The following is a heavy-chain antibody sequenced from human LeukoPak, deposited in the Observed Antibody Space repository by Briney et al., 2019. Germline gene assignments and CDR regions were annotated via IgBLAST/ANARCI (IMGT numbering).Heavy chain of an antibody. D-gene: IGHD2-15*01. CDR3: TRAGQGSVLDY. Sequence: GGSLRPSCAASGFTFRSYGFHWVRQAPGKGLEWVAVIWYDGRNKYYADSVKGRFTISRDNSKNTVYLEMNSLRAEDTAVYYCTRAGQGSVLDYWGQGTLVTVSS. CDR1: GFTFRSYG. J-gene: IGHJ4*02. V-gene: IGHV3-33*01. CDR2: IWYDGRNK.